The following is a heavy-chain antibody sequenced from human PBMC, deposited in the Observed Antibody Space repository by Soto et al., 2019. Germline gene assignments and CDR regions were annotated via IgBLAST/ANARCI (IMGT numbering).Heavy chain of an antibody. CDR2: VYWDDDK. CDR1: GFSLSTSGVG. J-gene: IGHJ5*02. V-gene: IGHV2-5*02. CDR3: AHRRPFSYNRNGGWFGP. D-gene: IGHD2-8*01. Sequence: QITLKESGPTLVKPTQTLTLTCTFSGFSLSTSGVGVGWIRQPQGKALEWLAVVYWDDDKRYSPSLKSRLTITKDPSNNQVVLTMTNMDPVDTATYFCAHRRPFSYNRNGGWFGPWVQGTLVTVSS.